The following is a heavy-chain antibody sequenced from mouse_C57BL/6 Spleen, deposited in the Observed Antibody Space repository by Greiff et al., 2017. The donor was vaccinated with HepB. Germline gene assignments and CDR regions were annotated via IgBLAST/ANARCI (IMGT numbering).Heavy chain of an antibody. J-gene: IGHJ1*03. D-gene: IGHD1-1*01. V-gene: IGHV1-52*01. Sequence: VQLQQPGAELVRPGSSVKLSCKASGYTFTSYWMHWVKQRPIQGLEWIGNIDPSDSETHSNQKFKDKATLTVDKSSSTAYMQLSSLTSEDSAVYYCARSGITTLAERYIDGWAKGTTVTVSS. CDR2: IDPSDSET. CDR3: ARSGITTLAERYIDG. CDR1: GYTFTSYW.